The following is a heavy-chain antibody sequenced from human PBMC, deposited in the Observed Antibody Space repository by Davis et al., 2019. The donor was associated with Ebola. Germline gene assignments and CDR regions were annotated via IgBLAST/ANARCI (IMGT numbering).Heavy chain of an antibody. D-gene: IGHD6-13*01. CDR3: AKVSVSSSWGYYYYYGMDV. Sequence: GESLKISCAASGFTFSSYGMHWVRQAPGKGLEWVAVISYDGSNKYYADSVKGRFTISRDNSKNTLYLQMNSLRAEDTAVYYCAKVSVSSSWGYYYYYGMDVWGQGTTVTVSS. V-gene: IGHV3-30*18. CDR2: ISYDGSNK. CDR1: GFTFSSYG. J-gene: IGHJ6*02.